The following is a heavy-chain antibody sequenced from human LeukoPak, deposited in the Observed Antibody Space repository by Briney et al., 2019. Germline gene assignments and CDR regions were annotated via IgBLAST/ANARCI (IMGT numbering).Heavy chain of an antibody. J-gene: IGHJ4*02. CDR2: IKQDGSEK. CDR3: ATETPVGLFDY. D-gene: IGHD1-26*01. V-gene: IGHV3-7*01. Sequence: PGGSLRLSCAASGFTFSSYWMSWVRQAPGKGLEWVANIKQDGSEKYYVDSVKGRFTISRDNAKNSLYLQMNSLRAEDTAVYYCATETPVGLFDYWGQGTLVTVSS. CDR1: GFTFSSYW.